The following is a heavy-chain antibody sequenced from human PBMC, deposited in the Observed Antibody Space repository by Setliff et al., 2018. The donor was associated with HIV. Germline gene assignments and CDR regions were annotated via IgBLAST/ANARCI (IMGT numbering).Heavy chain of an antibody. CDR2: ISRNFDGGAT. D-gene: IGHD3-22*01. CDR3: TTDRPRLELHYYDSSGYLDH. V-gene: IGHV3-15*01. Sequence: GGSLRLSCAASGFSFNNAWMSWVRQAPGKGLEWIGRISRNFDGGATDYAAPVKGRFTISRDDSKNTLFLQMNSLKTEDTAVYYCTTDRPRLELHYYDSSGYLDHWGQGTLVTVSS. CDR1: GFSFNNAW. J-gene: IGHJ4*02.